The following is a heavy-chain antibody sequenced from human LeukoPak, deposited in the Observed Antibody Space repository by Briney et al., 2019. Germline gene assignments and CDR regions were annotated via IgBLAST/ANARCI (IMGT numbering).Heavy chain of an antibody. CDR3: VNEAYYGDFFDY. Sequence: PGGSLRLSCAASGFTFSSYAMSWVRQAPGKGLEWVSAISGSGGSTYYADSVKGRFTISRDNSKKTLYLQMNSLRAEDTAVYYCVNEAYYGDFFDYWGQGTLVTVSS. V-gene: IGHV3-23*01. J-gene: IGHJ4*02. D-gene: IGHD4-17*01. CDR2: ISGSGGST. CDR1: GFTFSSYA.